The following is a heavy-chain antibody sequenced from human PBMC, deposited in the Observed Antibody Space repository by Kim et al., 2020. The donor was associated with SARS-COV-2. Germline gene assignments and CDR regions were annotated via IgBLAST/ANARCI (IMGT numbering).Heavy chain of an antibody. CDR2: INHSGST. J-gene: IGHJ4*02. Sequence: SETLSLTCAVYGGSFSGYYWSWIRQPPGKGLEWIGEINHSGSTNYNPSLKSRVTISVDTSKNQFSLKLSSVTAADTAVYYCARGGGYSDGAIDYWGQGTLVTVSS. CDR1: GGSFSGYY. D-gene: IGHD5-18*01. V-gene: IGHV4-34*01. CDR3: ARGGGYSDGAIDY.